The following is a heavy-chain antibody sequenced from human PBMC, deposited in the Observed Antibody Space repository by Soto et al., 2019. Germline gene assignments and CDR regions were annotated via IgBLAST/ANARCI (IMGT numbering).Heavy chain of an antibody. CDR3: AGDSSGRPAY. Sequence: ETRCLTFSVSGGTVRSGGYYGTWIRQPPGKGVEGIGYMYQSVTTNYNASLKSRVTISIDTSKNQLFLNMNSVTGAETAVYYCAGDSSGRPAYWGQGTLVTVSS. CDR1: GGTVRSGGYY. CDR2: MYQSVTT. J-gene: IGHJ4*02. D-gene: IGHD3-22*01. V-gene: IGHV4-61*08.